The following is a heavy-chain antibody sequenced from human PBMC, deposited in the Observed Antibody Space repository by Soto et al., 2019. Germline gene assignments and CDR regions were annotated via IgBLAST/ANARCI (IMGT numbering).Heavy chain of an antibody. Sequence: GASVKVSCKASGGTFSSYAISWVRQAPGQGLEWMGGIIPIFGTAKYAQKFQGRVTITADESTSTAYMELSSLRSEDTAVYYCARSEGGVHDYGDYLRFDDWGQGTLVTVSS. D-gene: IGHD4-17*01. CDR1: GGTFSSYA. CDR3: ARSEGGVHDYGDYLRFDD. J-gene: IGHJ4*02. CDR2: IIPIFGTA. V-gene: IGHV1-69*13.